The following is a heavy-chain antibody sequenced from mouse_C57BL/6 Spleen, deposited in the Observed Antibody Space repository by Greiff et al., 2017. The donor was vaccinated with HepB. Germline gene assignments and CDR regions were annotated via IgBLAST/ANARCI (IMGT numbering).Heavy chain of an antibody. CDR3: ARYDYGHYAMDY. V-gene: IGHV1-18*01. D-gene: IGHD2-4*01. CDR2: INPNNGGT. CDR1: GYTFTDYN. Sequence: EVQRVESGPELVKPGASVKIPCKASGYTFTDYNMDWVKQSHGKSLEWIGDINPNNGGTIYNQKFKGKATLTVDKSSSTAYMELRSLTSEDTAVYYCARYDYGHYAMDYWGQGTSVTVSS. J-gene: IGHJ4*01.